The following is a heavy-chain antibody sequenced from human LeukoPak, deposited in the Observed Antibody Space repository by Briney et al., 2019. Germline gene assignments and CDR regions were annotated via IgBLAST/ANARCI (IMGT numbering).Heavy chain of an antibody. D-gene: IGHD6-6*01. Sequence: SQTLSLTCTVSGGPISSGGYYWSWIRQPPGKGLEWIGYIYHSGSTYYNPSLKSRVTISVDRSKNQFSLKLSSVTAADTAVYYCARVSSIAARFYPMYYFDYWGQGTLVTVSS. CDR1: GGPISSGGYY. CDR2: IYHSGST. V-gene: IGHV4-30-2*01. J-gene: IGHJ4*02. CDR3: ARVSSIAARFYPMYYFDY.